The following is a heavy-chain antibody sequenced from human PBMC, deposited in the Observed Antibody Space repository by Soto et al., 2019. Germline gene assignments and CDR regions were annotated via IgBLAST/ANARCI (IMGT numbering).Heavy chain of an antibody. V-gene: IGHV3-23*01. J-gene: IGHJ3*02. CDR1: GFTFFRYA. Sequence: WGSLRLACAESGFTFFRYAITFVGHSPCKWREWVSSLSGSGSSTYYADSVKGRFTISRDNSKDMLHLQMHSLRAEDTAVYYCAKDARILDYGFWSGGNDAFDIWGQGTKVTVSS. CDR3: AKDARILDYGFWSGGNDAFDI. CDR2: LSGSGSST. D-gene: IGHD3-3*01.